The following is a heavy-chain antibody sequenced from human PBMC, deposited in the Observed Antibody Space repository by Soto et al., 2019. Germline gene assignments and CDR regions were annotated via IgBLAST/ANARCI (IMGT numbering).Heavy chain of an antibody. D-gene: IGHD2-2*01. CDR1: GFTFSNAW. CDR3: AKGQRSRSIRGWFDS. V-gene: IGHV3-23*04. Sequence: EVQLVESGGGLVQPGGSLRLSCAASGFTFSNAWMNWVRQAPGKGLEWVSGISGSGVSTYHADSVKGRVSISRDNSKDTVYMQINSLRAEDTAVYYCAKGQRSRSIRGWFDSWGQGTLVSVFS. CDR2: ISGSGVST. J-gene: IGHJ5*01.